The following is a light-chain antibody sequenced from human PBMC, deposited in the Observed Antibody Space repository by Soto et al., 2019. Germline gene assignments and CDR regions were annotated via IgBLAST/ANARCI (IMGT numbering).Light chain of an antibody. Sequence: EIVMTQSPATLSVSPGERATLSCRASQSVSNNLAWYQQRPGRAPRLLIYGASIRASGIPARFSGSGSGTEFTITINRLQSEDFAVYHCKHYESLPLPFGGGTKVEIK. V-gene: IGKV3-15*01. CDR2: GAS. CDR1: QSVSNN. J-gene: IGKJ4*01. CDR3: KHYESLPLP.